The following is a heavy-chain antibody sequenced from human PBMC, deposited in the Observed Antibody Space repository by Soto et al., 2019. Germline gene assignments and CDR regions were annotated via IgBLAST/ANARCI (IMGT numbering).Heavy chain of an antibody. Sequence: GESLKISCKGSGYSFTSYWIGWVRQMPGKGLEWMGIIYPGDSDTRYSPSFQGQVTISADKSISTAYLQWSSLKASDTAMNYCARAYYYDSSGYYYWGQGTLVTVSS. V-gene: IGHV5-51*01. J-gene: IGHJ4*02. CDR1: GYSFTSYW. CDR2: IYPGDSDT. CDR3: ARAYYYDSSGYYY. D-gene: IGHD3-22*01.